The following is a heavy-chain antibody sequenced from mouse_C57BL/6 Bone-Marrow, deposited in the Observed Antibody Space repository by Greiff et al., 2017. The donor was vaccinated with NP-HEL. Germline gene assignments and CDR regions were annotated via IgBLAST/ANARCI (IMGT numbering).Heavy chain of an antibody. J-gene: IGHJ4*01. CDR3: AREYYSNYLGAMDY. Sequence: EVKLVESGPGLVKPSQSLSLTCSVTGYSITSGYYWNWIRQFPGNKLEWMGYISYDGSNHYNPSLKNRISITRDTSKNQFFLKLSSVTTEDTATYYCAREYYSNYLGAMDYWGQGTSVTVSS. CDR2: ISYDGSN. D-gene: IGHD2-5*01. CDR1: GYSITSGYY. V-gene: IGHV3-6*01.